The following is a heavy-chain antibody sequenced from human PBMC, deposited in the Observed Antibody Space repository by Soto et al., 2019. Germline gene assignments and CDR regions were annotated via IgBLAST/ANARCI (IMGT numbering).Heavy chain of an antibody. V-gene: IGHV3-23*01. D-gene: IGHD1-26*01. CDR3: ARTSYGDYDSGSYPFDY. CDR1: GFTFSSYA. CDR2: ISGSGGST. J-gene: IGHJ4*02. Sequence: GGSLRLSCAASGFTFSSYAMSWVRQAPGKGLEWVSAISGSGGSTYYADSVKGRFTISRDNSKNTLYLQMTNMDPVDTATYYCARTSYGDYDSGSYPFDYWGQGTLVTVSS.